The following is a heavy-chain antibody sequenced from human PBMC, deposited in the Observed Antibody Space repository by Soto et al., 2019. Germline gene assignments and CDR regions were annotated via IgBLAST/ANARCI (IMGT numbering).Heavy chain of an antibody. CDR3: AKDRGYGSGTYRHLDY. J-gene: IGHJ4*02. CDR2: ISYDRSNK. D-gene: IGHD3-10*01. CDR1: GFSFSSYA. V-gene: IGHV3-30-3*01. Sequence: QVQLVESGGGVVQPGRSLRLSCAASGFSFSSYAMHWVRQAPGKGLEWVALISYDRSNKYYADAVNGRFTISRDNSNNTVYLQMNTLRAEDTAVYYCAKDRGYGSGTYRHLDYWGQGTLVTVSS.